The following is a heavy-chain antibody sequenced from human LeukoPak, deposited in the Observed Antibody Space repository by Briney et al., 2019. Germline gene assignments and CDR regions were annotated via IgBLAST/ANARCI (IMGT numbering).Heavy chain of an antibody. Sequence: SETLSLTCAVSGGSISSSNWWSWGRPPPGKGLEWIGEINHSGSTNYNPSLKSRVTISVDTSKNQFSLKLSSVTAADTAVYYCARGRAAAAGTWFDPWGQGTLVTVSS. V-gene: IGHV4-4*02. CDR1: GGSISSSNW. CDR2: INHSGST. D-gene: IGHD6-13*01. CDR3: ARGRAAAAGTWFDP. J-gene: IGHJ5*02.